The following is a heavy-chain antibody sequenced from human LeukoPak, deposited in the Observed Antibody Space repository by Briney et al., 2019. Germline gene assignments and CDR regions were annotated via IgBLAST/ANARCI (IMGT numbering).Heavy chain of an antibody. CDR1: GGSISSSTYY. Sequence: SETLSLTCTVSGGSISSSTYYWGWIRQPPGKGLEWIGSIYYSGSTYYNPSLKSRVTISVDTSKNQFSLKLSSVTAADTAVYYCARDGGPYCGGDCYPGDPWGQGTLVTVSS. J-gene: IGHJ5*02. CDR3: ARDGGPYCGGDCYPGDP. CDR2: IYYSGST. D-gene: IGHD2-21*02. V-gene: IGHV4-39*07.